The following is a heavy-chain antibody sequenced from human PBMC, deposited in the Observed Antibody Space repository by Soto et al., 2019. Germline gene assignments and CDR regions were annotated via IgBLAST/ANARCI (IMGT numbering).Heavy chain of an antibody. J-gene: IGHJ3*02. CDR2: IIPLFGTG. V-gene: IGHV1-69*01. D-gene: IGHD3-10*01. Sequence: QVKLIQSGAEVRKPGSSVKLSCKASGGTVSSDSITWLRQAPGHTLEWIGGIIPLFGTGNVADTVKARLTLPADESTNTVFMELRSLRSDDTAKYYCAWKIRGEAAAIPRPLDIWGQGTMVVVS. CDR1: GGTVSSDS. CDR3: AWKIRGEAAAIPRPLDI.